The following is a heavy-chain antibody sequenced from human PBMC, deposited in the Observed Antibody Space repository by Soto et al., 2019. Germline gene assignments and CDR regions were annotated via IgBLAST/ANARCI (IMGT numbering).Heavy chain of an antibody. Sequence: SETLSLTCAVSGGSLSGYYWSWIRQSPWKGLEWIGEINHRGISDYNPSLKSRVTISIDASKNHVTLELTSVTAADTAVYYCARSDNRNSLYGVDVWGRRTAVAVCS. V-gene: IGHV4-34*01. CDR3: ARSDNRNSLYGVDV. CDR1: GGSLSGYY. CDR2: INHRGIS. J-gene: IGHJ6*01. D-gene: IGHD1-7*01.